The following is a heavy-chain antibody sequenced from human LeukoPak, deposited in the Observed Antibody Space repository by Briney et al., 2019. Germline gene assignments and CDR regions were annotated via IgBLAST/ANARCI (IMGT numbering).Heavy chain of an antibody. J-gene: IGHJ4*02. V-gene: IGHV1-18*01. CDR3: AAGRVAAADSFDY. CDR2: ISAYNGNT. CDR1: GYTFTSYG. Sequence: ASVKVSCKASGYTFTSYGISWVRQAPGQGLEWMGWISAYNGNTNYAQKLQGRVTMTTDTSTSTAYMDLSSLTSEDTALYYCAAGRVAAADSFDYWGQGTLVTVSS. D-gene: IGHD6-13*01.